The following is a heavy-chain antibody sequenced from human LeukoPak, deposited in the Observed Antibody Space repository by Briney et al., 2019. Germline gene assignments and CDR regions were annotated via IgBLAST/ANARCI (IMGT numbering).Heavy chain of an antibody. J-gene: IGHJ5*02. Sequence: RGSLRLSCVASGFSLSGYWMYWVRQAPGKGLMYISRNNGDGSTTNYADVVKGRFTMSRDNVKNTLYLQMNSLRVEDTAVYYCARDPRNVGLAPWGQGTLVTVS. CDR3: ARDPRNVGLAP. CDR1: GFSLSGYW. V-gene: IGHV3-74*01. D-gene: IGHD2-15*01. CDR2: NNGDGSTT.